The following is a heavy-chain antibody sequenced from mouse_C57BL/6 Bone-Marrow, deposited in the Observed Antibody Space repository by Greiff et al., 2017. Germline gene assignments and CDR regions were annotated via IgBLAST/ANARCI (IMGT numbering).Heavy chain of an antibody. CDR2: IWRGGST. V-gene: IGHV2-5*01. J-gene: IGHJ1*03. Sequence: VQLQQSGPGLVQPSQSLSITCTVSGFSLTSYGVHWVRQTPGKGLEWLGVIWRGGSTDYNAAFMSRLSITKDNSKSKVFFKMNSLQADDTAIYSCAKNSWWYFDVWGTGTTVTVSS. D-gene: IGHD1-1*01. CDR1: GFSLTSYG. CDR3: AKNSWWYFDV.